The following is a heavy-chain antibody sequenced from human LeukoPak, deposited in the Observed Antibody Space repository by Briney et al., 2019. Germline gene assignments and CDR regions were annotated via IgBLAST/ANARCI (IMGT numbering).Heavy chain of an antibody. CDR1: GFTFSSYS. V-gene: IGHV3-48*04. Sequence: GGSPRLSCAASGFTFSSYSMNWVRQAPGKGLEWVSYISSSSSTIYYADSVKGRFTISRDNAKNSLYLQMNSLKTEDTAVYYCTTTTTVVTGYWGQGTLVSVSS. CDR2: ISSSSSTI. J-gene: IGHJ4*02. CDR3: TTTTTVVTGY. D-gene: IGHD4-23*01.